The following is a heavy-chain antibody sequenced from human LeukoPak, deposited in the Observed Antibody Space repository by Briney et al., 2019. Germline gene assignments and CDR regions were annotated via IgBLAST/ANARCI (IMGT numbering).Heavy chain of an antibody. J-gene: IGHJ6*02. D-gene: IGHD1-1*01. CDR3: ARANDNWNDKAYYYYGMDV. CDR2: ISSSSSTI. CDR1: GFTFSSYS. V-gene: IGHV3-48*04. Sequence: PGGSLRLSCAASGFTFSSYSMNWVRQAPGKGLEWVSYISSSSSTIYYADSVKGRFTISRDNAKNSLYLQMNSLRAEDTAVYYCARANDNWNDKAYYYYGMDVWGQGTTVTVSS.